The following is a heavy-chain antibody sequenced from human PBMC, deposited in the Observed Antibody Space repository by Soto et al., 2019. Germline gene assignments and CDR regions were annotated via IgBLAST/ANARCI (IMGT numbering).Heavy chain of an antibody. V-gene: IGHV3-23*01. Sequence: GGSLRLSCAASGFTFRSYAMSWVRQAPGKGLEWVAAIRGGAENTYYAGSVKGRFTISRDNSKNTLSLQMNSLSAEDTAVYYCAKGQKWELPFDYCGQGALVTVSS. J-gene: IGHJ4*02. CDR1: GFTFRSYA. D-gene: IGHD1-26*01. CDR3: AKGQKWELPFDY. CDR2: IRGGAENT.